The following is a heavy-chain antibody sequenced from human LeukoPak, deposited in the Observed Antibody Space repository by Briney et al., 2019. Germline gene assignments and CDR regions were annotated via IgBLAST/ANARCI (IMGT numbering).Heavy chain of an antibody. Sequence: PVPTVSLSSTASGDTFTAHYIHSGPQAPGQQVEGRGWINPNSGGTTYAQTFQARVAMTRDTSISTASMELSRLRSDDTAVYYCAREEYYYDSSGYHAVDYWGQGTLVTVSS. CDR1: GDTFTAHY. V-gene: IGHV1-2*02. CDR3: AREEYYYDSSGYHAVDY. J-gene: IGHJ4*02. D-gene: IGHD3-22*01. CDR2: INPNSGGT.